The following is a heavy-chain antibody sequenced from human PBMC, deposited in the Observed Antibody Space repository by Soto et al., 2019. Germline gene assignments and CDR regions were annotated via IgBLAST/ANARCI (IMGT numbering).Heavy chain of an antibody. CDR3: AKRATGTYFVY. V-gene: IGHV3-23*01. CDR2: ISGSGGST. Sequence: PGGSLRLSCAASGFTFSSYAMNWVRQAPGKGLEWVSVISGSGGSTYYADSVKGRITISRDNSKNTRYLQMNSLGSLVSAVYYCAKRATGTYFVYWGQGTLVTVSS. D-gene: IGHD1-1*01. J-gene: IGHJ4*02. CDR1: GFTFSSYA.